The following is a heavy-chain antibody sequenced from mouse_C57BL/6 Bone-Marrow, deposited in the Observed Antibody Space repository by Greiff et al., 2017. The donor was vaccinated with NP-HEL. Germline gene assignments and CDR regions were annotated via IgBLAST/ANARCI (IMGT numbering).Heavy chain of an antibody. V-gene: IGHV1-4*01. Sequence: QVQLKQSGAELARPGASVKMSCKASGYTFTSYTMHWVKQRPGQGLEWIGYINPSSGYTKYNQKFKDKATLTADKSSSTAYMQLSSLTSEDSAVYYCANSNYPYYAMDYWGQGTSVTVSS. CDR3: ANSNYPYYAMDY. CDR2: INPSSGYT. CDR1: GYTFTSYT. D-gene: IGHD2-5*01. J-gene: IGHJ4*01.